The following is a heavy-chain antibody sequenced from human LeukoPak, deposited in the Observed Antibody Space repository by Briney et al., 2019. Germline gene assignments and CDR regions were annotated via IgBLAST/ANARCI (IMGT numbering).Heavy chain of an antibody. CDR2: ISSSSSYI. Sequence: GGSLRLSCAASGFTFSSYSMNWVRQAPGEGLEWVSSISSSSSYIYYADSVKGRFTISRDNAKNSLYLQMNSLRAEDTAVYYCAAGTVVNYFDYWGQGTLVTVSS. CDR3: AAGTVVNYFDY. V-gene: IGHV3-21*01. J-gene: IGHJ4*02. CDR1: GFTFSSYS. D-gene: IGHD4-23*01.